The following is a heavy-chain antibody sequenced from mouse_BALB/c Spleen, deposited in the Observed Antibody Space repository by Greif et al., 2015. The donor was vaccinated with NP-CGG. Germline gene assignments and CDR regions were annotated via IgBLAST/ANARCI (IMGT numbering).Heavy chain of an antibody. J-gene: IGHJ4*01. CDR3: ARDYYGSSYAMDY. D-gene: IGHD1-1*01. CDR1: GFTFSDYY. Sequence: VKLMESGGGLVKPGGSLKLSCAASGFTFSDYYMYWVRQTPEKRLEWVATISDGGSYTYYPDSVKGRFTISRDNAKNNLYLQMSSLKSEDTAMYYCARDYYGSSYAMDYWGQGTSVTVSS. CDR2: ISDGGSYT. V-gene: IGHV5-4*02.